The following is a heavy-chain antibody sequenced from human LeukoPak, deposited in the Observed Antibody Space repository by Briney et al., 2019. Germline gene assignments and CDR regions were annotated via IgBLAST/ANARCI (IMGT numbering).Heavy chain of an antibody. V-gene: IGHV4-61*02. CDR3: AREPPGY. CDR2: IYTNGGA. CDR1: GGSVTSGNYY. Sequence: SETLSLTCTVSGGSVTSGNYYWIWIRQPAGKGLEWIGRIYTNGGASYNPSLKSRVTISIDASKNQFSLKLSSVTAADTAVYYCAREPPGYWGQGTLVTVSS. J-gene: IGHJ4*02.